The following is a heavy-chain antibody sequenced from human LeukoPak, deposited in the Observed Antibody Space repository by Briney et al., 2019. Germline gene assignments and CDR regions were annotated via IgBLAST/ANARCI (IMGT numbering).Heavy chain of an antibody. V-gene: IGHV1-69*13. CDR2: IIPIFGTA. CDR1: GGTFSSYA. CDR3: ARAPDSFGSGSFQTLYYYYYMDV. Sequence: SVKVSCKASGGTFSSYAISWVRQAPGQGLEWMGGIIPIFGTANYAQKFQGRVTITADESTSTAYMELTSLGSEDTAVYYCARAPDSFGSGSFQTLYYYYYMDVWGKGTTVTVSS. D-gene: IGHD3-10*01. J-gene: IGHJ6*03.